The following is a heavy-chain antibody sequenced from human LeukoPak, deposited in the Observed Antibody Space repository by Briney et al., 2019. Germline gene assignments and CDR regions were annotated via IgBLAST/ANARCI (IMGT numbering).Heavy chain of an antibody. D-gene: IGHD2-15*01. CDR2: IIPIFGTA. Sequence: SVKVSCKASGGTFSSYAISWVRQAPGQGLEWMGRIIPIFGTANYAQKFQGRVTITTDESTSTAYMELSSLRSEDTAVYYSARDGCSGGSCYPDKAYYYYYMDVWGKGTTVTVSS. CDR3: ARDGCSGGSCYPDKAYYYYYMDV. V-gene: IGHV1-69*05. J-gene: IGHJ6*03. CDR1: GGTFSSYA.